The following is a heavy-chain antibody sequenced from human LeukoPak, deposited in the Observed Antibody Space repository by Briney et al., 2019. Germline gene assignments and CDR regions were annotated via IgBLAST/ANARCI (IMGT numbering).Heavy chain of an antibody. J-gene: IGHJ4*02. Sequence: SETLSLTCAVSGGSISSSNWWSWVRQPPGKGLEWIGEIYHSGSTNYNPSLKSRVTISVDKSKNQFSLKLSSVTAADTAVYYCARNYYGSGSYYHFDYWGQGTLVTVSS. CDR3: ARNYYGSGSYYHFDY. CDR1: GGSISSSNW. V-gene: IGHV4-4*02. CDR2: IYHSGST. D-gene: IGHD3-10*01.